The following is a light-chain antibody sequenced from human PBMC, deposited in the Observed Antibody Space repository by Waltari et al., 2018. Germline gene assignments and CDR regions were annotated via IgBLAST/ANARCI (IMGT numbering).Light chain of an antibody. V-gene: IGKV1-5*03. J-gene: IGKJ1*01. Sequence: DIQMTQSPSTLSASVGDRVTITCRASKSISSWLAWYQQKPGKAPKVLIYKASSLESGVPSRFSGSGSGTEFTLTISSLQPDDFATYYCQQYYGYPWTFGQGTKVEIK. CDR3: QQYYGYPWT. CDR2: KAS. CDR1: KSISSW.